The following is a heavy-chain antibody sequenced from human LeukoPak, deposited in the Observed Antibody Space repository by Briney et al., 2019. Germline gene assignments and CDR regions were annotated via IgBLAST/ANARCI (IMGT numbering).Heavy chain of an antibody. Sequence: GGSLRLSCAASGFTFSSYAMSWVRQAPGKGLEWVSGISWNSGSIGYADSVKGRFTISRDNAKNSLYLQMNSLRAEDTALYYCAKDTATDYYYGMDVWGQGTTVTVSS. CDR1: GFTFSSYA. D-gene: IGHD4-17*01. CDR3: AKDTATDYYYGMDV. J-gene: IGHJ6*02. CDR2: ISWNSGSI. V-gene: IGHV3-9*01.